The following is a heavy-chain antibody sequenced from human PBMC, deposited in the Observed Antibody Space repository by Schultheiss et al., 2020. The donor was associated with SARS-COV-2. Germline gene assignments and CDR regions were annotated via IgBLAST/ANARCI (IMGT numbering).Heavy chain of an antibody. Sequence: GGSLRLSCAASGFTFSSYAMHWVRQAPGKGLEWVAVIWYDGSNKYYADSVKGRFTISRDNSKNTLYLQMNSLRAEDTAVYYCARDQDYGDDFDYWGQGTLVTVSS. V-gene: IGHV3-33*08. CDR3: ARDQDYGDDFDY. D-gene: IGHD4-17*01. CDR1: GFTFSSYA. CDR2: IWYDGSNK. J-gene: IGHJ4*02.